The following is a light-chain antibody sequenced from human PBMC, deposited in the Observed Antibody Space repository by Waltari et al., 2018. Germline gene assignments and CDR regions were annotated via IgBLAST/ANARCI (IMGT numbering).Light chain of an antibody. J-gene: IGKJ2*01. CDR3: QHYNIYPYT. CDR2: DAS. Sequence: DIQMTQSPSTLSASVGDRVTITCRASQSISTWLAWYQQTPGKAPKPLIYDASTLQGGVPATFSGSGSGTEFTLTISSLQPDDFATYYCQHYNIYPYTFGQGTKVEIK. V-gene: IGKV1-5*01. CDR1: QSISTW.